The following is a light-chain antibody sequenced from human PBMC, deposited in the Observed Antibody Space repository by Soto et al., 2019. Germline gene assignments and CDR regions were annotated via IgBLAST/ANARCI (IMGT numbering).Light chain of an antibody. J-gene: IGKJ1*01. V-gene: IGKV1-5*03. CDR3: QQYNDYSWT. Sequence: IQMTQSPSTLSASVGDRVAITCRASQSIGIWLAWYQHKPGKAPRFLIYKASSLESGVPSRFRGSGSGTEFTLTISILQPYDFATYYCQQYNDYSWTFGQGTKVEIK. CDR1: QSIGIW. CDR2: KAS.